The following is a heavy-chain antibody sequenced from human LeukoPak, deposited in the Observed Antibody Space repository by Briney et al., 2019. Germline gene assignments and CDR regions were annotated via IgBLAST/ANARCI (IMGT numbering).Heavy chain of an antibody. J-gene: IGHJ4*02. CDR1: AGSISNRY. CDR3: ARDRSASL. V-gene: IGHV4-59*11. D-gene: IGHD3-10*01. CDR2: ISYSGST. Sequence: SETLSLTXTVSAGSISNRYWTWIRQPPGKGLVWIGYISYSGSTNYNPSLKSRVTISVDTSKNQFSLKLSSVTAADTAVYYCARDRSASLWGQGTLVTVSS.